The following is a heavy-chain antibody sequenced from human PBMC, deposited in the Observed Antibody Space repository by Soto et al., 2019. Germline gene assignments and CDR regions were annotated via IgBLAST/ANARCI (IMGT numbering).Heavy chain of an antibody. CDR1: GYTFTGYY. CDR2: INPNSGGT. Sequence: ASVKVSCKASGYTFTGYYMHWVRQAPGQGLGWMGWINPNSGGTNYAQKFQGWVTMTRDTSISTAYMELSRLRSDDTAVYYCARGDSGYDYHYYGMDGWGQGTTVTVSS. V-gene: IGHV1-2*04. CDR3: ARGDSGYDYHYYGMDG. D-gene: IGHD5-12*01. J-gene: IGHJ6*02.